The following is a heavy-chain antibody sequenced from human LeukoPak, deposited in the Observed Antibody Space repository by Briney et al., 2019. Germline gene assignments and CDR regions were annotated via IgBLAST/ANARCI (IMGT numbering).Heavy chain of an antibody. Sequence: SETLSLTCTASGGSISSYYWSWIRQPPGKGLEWIGYIYTSGSTNYNPSLKSRVTISVDTSKNQFSLKLSSVTAADTAVYYCARLRVVPAAIPYYYYYMDVWGKGTTVTVSS. D-gene: IGHD2-2*02. CDR1: GGSISSYY. J-gene: IGHJ6*03. CDR3: ARLRVVPAAIPYYYYYMDV. CDR2: IYTSGST. V-gene: IGHV4-4*09.